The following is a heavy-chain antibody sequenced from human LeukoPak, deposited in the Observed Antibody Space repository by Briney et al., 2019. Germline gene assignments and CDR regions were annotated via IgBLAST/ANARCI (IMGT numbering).Heavy chain of an antibody. Sequence: GGSLRLSCAASGFTFSDYYMSWIRQAPGKGLEWVSYISSSGSTIYYADSVKGRFTISRDNAKNSLYLQMDSLRAEDTAVYYCARRSSGYYAWVFDYWGQGTLVTVSS. D-gene: IGHD3-22*01. CDR1: GFTFSDYY. CDR3: ARRSSGYYAWVFDY. CDR2: ISSSGSTI. V-gene: IGHV3-11*04. J-gene: IGHJ4*02.